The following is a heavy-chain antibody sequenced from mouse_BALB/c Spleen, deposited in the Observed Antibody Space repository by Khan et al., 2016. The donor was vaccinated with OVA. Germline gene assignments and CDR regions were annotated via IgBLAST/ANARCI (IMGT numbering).Heavy chain of an antibody. CDR3: AREGHPSNYFDY. Sequence: QVQLKESGPGLVAPSQSLSITCTVSGFSLTSYGIQWLRQPPGKDLEWLGVIWSSGNTYYNSALMSRLSISKDNSKSQVLLKMNSLQTDDTAICYCAREGHPSNYFDYWGQGTTLTVSS. D-gene: IGHD2-10*02. V-gene: IGHV2-9*02. CDR2: IWSSGNT. J-gene: IGHJ2*01. CDR1: GFSLTSYG.